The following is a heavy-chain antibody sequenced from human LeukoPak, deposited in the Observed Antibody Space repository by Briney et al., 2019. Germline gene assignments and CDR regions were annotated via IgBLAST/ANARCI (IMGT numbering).Heavy chain of an antibody. Sequence: GGSLRLSCAASGFSFSSYAMHWVRQPPGKGLEWMAVISFDGSNKHYADSVKGRFTVSRDNSKNTLYLRMNSLRLEDTAVYYCARDPRRDVYYSRFDYWGQGTLVSVSS. CDR1: GFSFSSYA. CDR2: ISFDGSNK. J-gene: IGHJ4*02. V-gene: IGHV3-30-3*01. CDR3: ARDPRRDVYYSRFDY. D-gene: IGHD5-24*01.